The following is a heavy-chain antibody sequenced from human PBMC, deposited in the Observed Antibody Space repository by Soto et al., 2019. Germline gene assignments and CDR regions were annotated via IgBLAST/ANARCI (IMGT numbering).Heavy chain of an antibody. V-gene: IGHV3-23*01. CDR1: GFTFSSYA. CDR3: AKHPGDFWSGYYTVYYYGMDV. D-gene: IGHD3-3*01. CDR2: ISGSGGST. J-gene: IGHJ6*02. Sequence: LRLSCAASGFTFSSYAMSWVRQAPGKGLEWVSAISGSGGSTYYADSVKGRFTISRDNSKNTLYLQMNSLRAEDTAVYYCAKHPGDFWSGYYTVYYYGMDVWGQGTTVTVSS.